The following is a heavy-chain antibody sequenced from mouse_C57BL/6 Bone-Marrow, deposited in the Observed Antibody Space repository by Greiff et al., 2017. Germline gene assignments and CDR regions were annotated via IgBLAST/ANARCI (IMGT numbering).Heavy chain of an antibody. J-gene: IGHJ4*01. CDR1: GFNIKDDY. D-gene: IGHD2-3*01. CDR3: TMGYDGYDDAMDY. Sequence: EVQRVESGAELVRPGASVKLSCTASGFNIKDDYMHWVKQRPEQGLEWIGWIDPENGDTEYASKFQGKATITADTSSNTAYLQLSSLTSEDTAVYYCTMGYDGYDDAMDYWGQGTSVTVSS. CDR2: IDPENGDT. V-gene: IGHV14-4*01.